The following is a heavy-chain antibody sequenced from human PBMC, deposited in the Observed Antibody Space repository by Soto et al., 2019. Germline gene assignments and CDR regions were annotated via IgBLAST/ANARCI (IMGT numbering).Heavy chain of an antibody. J-gene: IGHJ4*02. CDR2: IGIGSSTK. D-gene: IGHD1-26*01. CDR1: GFTFRNYG. CDR3: GRDLRDWDSGSYSYDY. V-gene: IGHV3-48*01. Sequence: GGSLRLSCAASGFTFRNYGMNWVRQAPGKGLEWVSYIGIGSSTKYYADSVKGRFTISRDNAKNSLYLQMNSLRAEDTAVYYCGRDLRDWDSGSYSYDYWGQATLVTVSS.